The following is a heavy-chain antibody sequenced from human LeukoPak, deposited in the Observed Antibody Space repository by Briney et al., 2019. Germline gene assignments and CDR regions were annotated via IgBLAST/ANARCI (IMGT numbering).Heavy chain of an antibody. D-gene: IGHD5-18*01. CDR1: GYTFTGYY. V-gene: IGHV1-2*02. J-gene: IGHJ4*02. CDR2: INPNSGGT. Sequence: ASVKVSCKASGYTFTGYYMHWVRQAPGQGLEWMGWINPNSGGTNYAQKLQGRVTMTTDTSTSTAYMELRSLRSDDTAVYYCARDRVQRGVIGYWGQGTLVTVSS. CDR3: ARDRVQRGVIGY.